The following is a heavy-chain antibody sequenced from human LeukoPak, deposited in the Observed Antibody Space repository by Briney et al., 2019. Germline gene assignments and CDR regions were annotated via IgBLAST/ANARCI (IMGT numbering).Heavy chain of an antibody. CDR3: AKAGSGWSQYYFDY. D-gene: IGHD6-19*01. Sequence: QPGGSLRLSCAASGFTFSSYAMSWVRQAPGKGLEWVSAISGSGGSTYYADSVKGRFTISRDNSKNTLYLQMNSLRAEDTDVYYCAKAGSGWSQYYFDYWGQGTLVTVSS. CDR2: ISGSGGST. J-gene: IGHJ4*02. V-gene: IGHV3-23*01. CDR1: GFTFSSYA.